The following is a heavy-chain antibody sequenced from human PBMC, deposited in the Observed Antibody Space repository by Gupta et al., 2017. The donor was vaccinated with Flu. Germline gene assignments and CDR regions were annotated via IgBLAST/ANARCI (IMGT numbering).Heavy chain of an antibody. V-gene: IGHV3-13*04. CDR2: IGTAGDT. CDR3: ARDRPGTGGFDY. CDR1: GFTFSSYC. Sequence: EVQLVESGGGLVQPGGSLRLSCAASGFTFSSYCMHWVRQATGKGLEWVSAIGTAGDTYEPGSVKGRFTISRENAKNSLYLKMNSLRAGDTAVYYCARDRPGTGGFDYWGQGTLVTVSS. J-gene: IGHJ4*02. D-gene: IGHD3-10*01.